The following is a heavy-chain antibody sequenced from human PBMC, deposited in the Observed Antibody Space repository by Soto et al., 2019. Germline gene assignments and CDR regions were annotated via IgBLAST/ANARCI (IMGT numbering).Heavy chain of an antibody. CDR1: GYTLTELS. CDR3: ATNRYSSSSWSWFDP. D-gene: IGHD6-6*01. CDR2: FDPEDGET. Sequence: GASVKVSCKVSGYTLTELSMHWVRQAPGKGLEWMGGFDPEDGETIYAQKFHGRVTMTEDTSTDTAYMELSSLRSEDTAVYYCATNRYSSSSWSWFDPWGQGTLVTVSS. J-gene: IGHJ5*02. V-gene: IGHV1-24*01.